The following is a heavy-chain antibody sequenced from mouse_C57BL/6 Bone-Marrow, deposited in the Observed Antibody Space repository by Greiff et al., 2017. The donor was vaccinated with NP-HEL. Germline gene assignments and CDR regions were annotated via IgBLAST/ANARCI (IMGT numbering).Heavy chain of an antibody. D-gene: IGHD2-3*01. CDR2: IYPGSGNT. CDR1: GYTFTDYY. CDR3: ARAGWGYYRFLDY. Sequence: QVQLQQSGAELVRPGASVKLSCKASGYTFTDYYINWVKQRPGQGLEWIARIYPGSGNTYYNEKFKGKATLTAEKSSSTAYMQLSSLTSEDSAVYFCARAGWGYYRFLDYWGQGTTLTVSS. J-gene: IGHJ2*01. V-gene: IGHV1-76*01.